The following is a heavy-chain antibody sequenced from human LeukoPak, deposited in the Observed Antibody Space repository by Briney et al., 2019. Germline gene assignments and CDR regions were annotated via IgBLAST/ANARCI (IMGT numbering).Heavy chain of an antibody. Sequence: ASVKVSCKASGYTFTGYYIHWVRQAPGQGLEWMGWINPNSGATNYAQKFQGRVTMTRDTSISTAYMELSRLRSDDTAVYYCARDPSSSGSRFDFWGQGTLVTVSS. J-gene: IGHJ4*02. CDR2: INPNSGAT. CDR1: GYTFTGYY. D-gene: IGHD6-6*01. V-gene: IGHV1-2*02. CDR3: ARDPSSSGSRFDF.